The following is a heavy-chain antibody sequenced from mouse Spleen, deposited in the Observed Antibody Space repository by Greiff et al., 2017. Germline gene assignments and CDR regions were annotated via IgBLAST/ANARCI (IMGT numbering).Heavy chain of an antibody. V-gene: IGHV2-2*01. D-gene: IGHD1-1*01. Sequence: VKLVESGPGLVQPSQSLSITCTVSGFSLTSYGVHWVRQSPGKGLEWLGVIWSGGSTDYNAAFISRLSISKDNSKSQVFFKMNSLQADDTAIYYCARNYHGSSRGDYAMDYWGQGTSVTVSS. CDR2: IWSGGST. CDR3: ARNYHGSSRGDYAMDY. J-gene: IGHJ4*01. CDR1: GFSLTSYG.